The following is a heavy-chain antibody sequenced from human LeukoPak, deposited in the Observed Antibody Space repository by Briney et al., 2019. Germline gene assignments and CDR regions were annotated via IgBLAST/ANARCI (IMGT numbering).Heavy chain of an antibody. Sequence: GGSLRLSCAAAAFSFSTYAMNWVRQAPAEGLEWVSTIGGGGPTTDYADSVKDRFTISTDNSKNTLYLQMNSLRAEYTAVYFCARGFLGGTDQYFDSWGEGTLVTVSS. D-gene: IGHD6-19*01. CDR3: ARGFLGGTDQYFDS. V-gene: IGHV3-23*01. CDR2: IGGGGPTT. CDR1: AFSFSTYA. J-gene: IGHJ4*02.